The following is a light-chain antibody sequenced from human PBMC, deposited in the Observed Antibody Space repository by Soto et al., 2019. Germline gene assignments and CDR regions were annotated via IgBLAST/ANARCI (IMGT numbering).Light chain of an antibody. CDR1: SSNIGSNY. CDR3: AAWDDNLSGLV. V-gene: IGLV1-47*01. J-gene: IGLJ2*01. CDR2: RNN. Sequence: QSVLTQPPSPSGTPGQRFTISCSGSSSNIGSNYVYWYQQLPGTAPKLLIYRNNQRPSGVPDRFSASKSGTSASLAISGLRSEDEADYYCAAWDDNLSGLVFGGGTKLTVL.